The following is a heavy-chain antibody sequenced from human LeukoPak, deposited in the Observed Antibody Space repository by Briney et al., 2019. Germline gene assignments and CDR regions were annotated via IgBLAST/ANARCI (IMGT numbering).Heavy chain of an antibody. CDR1: GGSISSGSYY. J-gene: IGHJ4*02. CDR2: MYYSGST. V-gene: IGHV4-61*01. D-gene: IGHD6-19*01. Sequence: SETLSLTCTVSGGSISSGSYYWSWVRQPPGKGLEWIGYMYYSGSTNYNPSLKSRVTISVDTSKNQFSLKLRSVTAADTAVYYCARGDQWLPHYFHYWGQGTLVTVSS. CDR3: ARGDQWLPHYFHY.